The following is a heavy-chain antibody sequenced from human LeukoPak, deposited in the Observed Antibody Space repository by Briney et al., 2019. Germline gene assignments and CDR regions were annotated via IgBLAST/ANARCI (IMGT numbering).Heavy chain of an antibody. CDR1: GLTFSTSA. D-gene: IGHD6-13*01. V-gene: IGHV1-58*02. J-gene: IGHJ4*02. CDR2: TVLGSGDT. Sequence: TSVKVSCKAFGLTFSTSAMQWVRQTRGQGPEWIGWTVLGSGDTNYAQSLKERVTITRDMSTSTAYMEVSGLTSDDTAMYYCAAGFSNRGYIYWGQGTLVTVSS. CDR3: AAGFSNRGYIY.